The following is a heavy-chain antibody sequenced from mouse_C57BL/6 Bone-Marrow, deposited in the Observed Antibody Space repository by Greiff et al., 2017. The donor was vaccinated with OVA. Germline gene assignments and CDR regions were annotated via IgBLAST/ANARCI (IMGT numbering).Heavy chain of an antibody. CDR1: GYTFTDYE. CDR2: IDPETGGT. V-gene: IGHV1-15*01. CDR3: TIYDYDGWFAY. D-gene: IGHD2-4*01. J-gene: IGHJ3*01. Sequence: QVQLKQSGAELVRPGASVTLSCKASGYTFTDYEMHWVKQTPVHGLEWIGAIDPETGGTAYNQKFKGKAILTADKSSSTAYMELRSLTSEDSAVYYCTIYDYDGWFAYWGQGTLVTVSA.